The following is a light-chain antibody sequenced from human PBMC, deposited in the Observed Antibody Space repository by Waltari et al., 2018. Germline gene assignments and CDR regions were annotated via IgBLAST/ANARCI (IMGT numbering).Light chain of an antibody. V-gene: IGLV2-14*03. J-gene: IGLJ3*02. CDR2: DVS. Sequence: SALTQPASVSGSPGQSITISCTGTSSDVGGYSFVSWYQQHPGKAPKLMIYDVSKRPSGISNRFSGSKSGNTASLTISGLQTEDEADYFCSTYTTSSALLFGGGTRLTVL. CDR1: SSDVGGYSF. CDR3: STYTTSSALL.